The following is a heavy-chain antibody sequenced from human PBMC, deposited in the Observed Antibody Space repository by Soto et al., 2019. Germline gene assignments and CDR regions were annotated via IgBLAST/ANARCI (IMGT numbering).Heavy chain of an antibody. Sequence: SETLSLTCTVSGCSISSSSYYWGWIRQPPGKGLEWIGSIYYSGSTYYNPSLKSRVTISVDTSKNQFSLKLSSVTAADTAVYYCASQASPYYYYGMDVWGQGTTVTVSS. J-gene: IGHJ6*02. CDR3: ASQASPYYYYGMDV. CDR1: GCSISSSSYY. CDR2: IYYSGST. V-gene: IGHV4-39*01.